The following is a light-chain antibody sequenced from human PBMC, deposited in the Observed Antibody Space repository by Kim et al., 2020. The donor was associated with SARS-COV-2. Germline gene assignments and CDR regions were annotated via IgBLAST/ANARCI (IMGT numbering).Light chain of an antibody. CDR2: AAS. Sequence: ASVGDRISIPGRASQPISTYVNWYLQRPGEAPKLLIYAASILYSGVPSRFSGGGSGRDFTLSISSVQLEDFATYYCQQSYTTPRTFGQGTKVDIK. CDR3: QQSYTTPRT. V-gene: IGKV1-39*01. J-gene: IGKJ1*01. CDR1: QPISTY.